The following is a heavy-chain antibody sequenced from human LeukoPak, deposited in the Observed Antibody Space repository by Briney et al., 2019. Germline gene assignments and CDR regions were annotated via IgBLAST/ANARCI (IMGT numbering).Heavy chain of an antibody. CDR1: GGSISSYY. CDR2: IYYSGST. V-gene: IGHV4-59*01. D-gene: IGHD3-10*01. Sequence: SETLSLTCTVSGGSISSYYWSWIRQPPGKGLEWIGYIYYSGSTNYNPSLKSRVTISVDTSKNQFSLKPSSVTAADTAVYYCAREARLGSGSYYLFDYWGQGTLVTVSS. CDR3: AREARLGSGSYYLFDY. J-gene: IGHJ4*02.